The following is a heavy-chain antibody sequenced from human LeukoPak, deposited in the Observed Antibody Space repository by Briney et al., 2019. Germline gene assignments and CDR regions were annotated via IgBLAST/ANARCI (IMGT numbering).Heavy chain of an antibody. CDR3: AKDSSSGCSGGSCYSGIDY. D-gene: IGHD2-15*01. CDR2: ISWDGGST. J-gene: IGHJ4*02. CDR1: GFTFDDYA. V-gene: IGHV3-43D*03. Sequence: GGSLRLSCAASGFTFDDYAMHWVRQAPGKGLEWVSLISWDGGSTYYADSVKGRFTISRDNSKNSLYLQMNSLRAEDTALYYCAKDSSSGCSGGSCYSGIDYWGQGTLVTVSS.